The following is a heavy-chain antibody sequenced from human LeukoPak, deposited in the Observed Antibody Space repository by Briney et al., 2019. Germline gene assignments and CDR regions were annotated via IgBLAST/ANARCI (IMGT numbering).Heavy chain of an antibody. D-gene: IGHD6-6*01. Sequence: ASVKVSCKASGYTFTSYYMHWVRQAPGQGLEWMGIINPSGGSTSYAQKFQGRVTITRDTSTSTVYMELSSLRSEDTAVYYCARDPTSHLAACHYYYYYMDVWGKGTTVTVSS. J-gene: IGHJ6*03. CDR1: GYTFTSYY. CDR3: ARDPTSHLAACHYYYYYMDV. V-gene: IGHV1-46*01. CDR2: INPSGGST.